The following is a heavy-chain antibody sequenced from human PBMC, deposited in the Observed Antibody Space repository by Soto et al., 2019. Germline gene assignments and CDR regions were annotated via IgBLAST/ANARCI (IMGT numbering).Heavy chain of an antibody. D-gene: IGHD3-3*01. CDR1: GFTFSSYA. CDR3: SKVPDYDFWSGYPGYFDY. CDR2: ISGSGGST. J-gene: IGHJ4*02. V-gene: IGHV3-23*01. Sequence: EVQLLESGGGLVQPGGSLRLSCAASGFTFSSYAMSWVRQAPGKGLEWVSAISGSGGSTYYADSVKGRFTISRDNSKNTLYLQMNSLRAEDTAVYYCSKVPDYDFWSGYPGYFDYWGQGTLVTVSS.